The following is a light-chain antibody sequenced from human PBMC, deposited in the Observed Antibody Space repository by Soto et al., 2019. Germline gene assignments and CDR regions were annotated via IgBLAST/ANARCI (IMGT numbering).Light chain of an antibody. J-gene: IGLJ1*01. CDR2: EGN. V-gene: IGLV2-23*01. CDR1: SSDVGSYNL. CDR3: CSYAGRSTGDV. Sequence: QSALTQPASVSGSPGQSITISCTGTSSDVGSYNLVSWYQQHPGKAPKLMIYEGNKRPSGVSNRFSGSKSGNTASLTISGLQAEDEADYFCCSYAGRSTGDVFGTGTKLTVL.